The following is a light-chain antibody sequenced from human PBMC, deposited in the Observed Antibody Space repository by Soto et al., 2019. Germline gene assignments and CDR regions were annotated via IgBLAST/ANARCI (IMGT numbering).Light chain of an antibody. CDR1: SSDVGGYNY. CDR2: EVH. J-gene: IGLJ2*01. V-gene: IGLV2-14*01. CDR3: NSYTSSSTLV. Sequence: ALTQPASVSGSPGQSITISCTGTSSDVGGYNYVSWYQHHPGKAPKLMLYEVHNRPSGVSNRFSGSKSGNTASLTISGLQAEDEADYYCNSYTSSSTLVFGGGTKVTVL.